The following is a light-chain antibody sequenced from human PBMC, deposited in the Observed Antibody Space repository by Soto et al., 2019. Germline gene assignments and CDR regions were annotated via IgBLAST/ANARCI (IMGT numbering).Light chain of an antibody. CDR3: QHFGTSPPYT. Sequence: EIVMTQSPGTLSLSPGERATISCRASQVIGSRYLAWYHQKSGQAPRLLIYGASRRATGIPDRFSGSGSGTEFTLTISRLEPEDFVVYCCQHFGTSPPYTFGQGTKLEI. CDR2: GAS. V-gene: IGKV3-20*01. CDR1: QVIGSRY. J-gene: IGKJ2*01.